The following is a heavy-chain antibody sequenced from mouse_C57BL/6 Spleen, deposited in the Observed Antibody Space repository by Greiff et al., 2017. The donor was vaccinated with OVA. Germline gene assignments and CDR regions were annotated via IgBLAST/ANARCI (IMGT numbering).Heavy chain of an antibody. V-gene: IGHV1-64*01. CDR2: IHPNSGST. D-gene: IGHD3-3*01. Sequence: QVQLKQPGAELVKPGASVKLSCKASGYTFTSYWMHWVKQRPGQGLEWIGMIHPNSGSTNYNEKFKSKATLTVDKSSSTAYMQLSSLTSEDSAVYYCARALGDGGWYFDVWGTGTTVTVSS. CDR3: ARALGDGGWYFDV. J-gene: IGHJ1*03. CDR1: GYTFTSYW.